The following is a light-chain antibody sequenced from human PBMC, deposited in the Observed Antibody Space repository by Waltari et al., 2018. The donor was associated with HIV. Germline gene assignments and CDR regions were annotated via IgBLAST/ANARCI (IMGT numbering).Light chain of an antibody. V-gene: IGLV1-40*01. Sequence: QSVLTQPPPLSGATGPRATISCTGSKSNFGAGYHVHWYQQVPGTAPKLLISGNNTRPSGVPDGFSGAKSYTSAALAITGLQAEDEADYYCRSWDDSRSGYVFGTGSKVTVL. J-gene: IGLJ1*01. CDR3: RSWDDSRSGYV. CDR1: KSNFGAGYH. CDR2: GNN.